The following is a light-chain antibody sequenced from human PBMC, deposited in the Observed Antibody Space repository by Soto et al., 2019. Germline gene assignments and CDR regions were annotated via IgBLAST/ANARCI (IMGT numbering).Light chain of an antibody. CDR1: QRISNH. CDR3: QQSYNTPL. CDR2: AAS. V-gene: IGKV1-39*01. Sequence: DIKMTQSPSSLSSSVGDRVIITCRASQRISNHLNWYQPKPGKVPKLRIYAASSLQSGVPSRFSGSGFGTDFTLTISSLQPEYFAIYYCQQSYNTPLFGQGTKLDIK. J-gene: IGKJ1*01.